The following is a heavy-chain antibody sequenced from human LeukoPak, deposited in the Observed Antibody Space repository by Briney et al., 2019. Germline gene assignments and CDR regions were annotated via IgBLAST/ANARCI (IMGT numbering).Heavy chain of an antibody. V-gene: IGHV4-34*01. D-gene: IGHD2-15*01. Sequence: SETLSLTCAVYGGSFSGYYWSWIRQPPGKGLEWIGEINHSGSTNYNPSLKSRVTISVDTSKNQFSLKLSSVTAADTAVYYCARQKSIVGNLDYFDYWGQGTLVTVSS. CDR1: GGSFSGYY. CDR2: INHSGST. J-gene: IGHJ4*02. CDR3: ARQKSIVGNLDYFDY.